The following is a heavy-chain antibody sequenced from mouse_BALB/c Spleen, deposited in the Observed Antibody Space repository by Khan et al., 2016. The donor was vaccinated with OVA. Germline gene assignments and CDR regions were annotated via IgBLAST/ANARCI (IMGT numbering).Heavy chain of an antibody. V-gene: IGHV1-20*02. CDR2: INPHIGET. D-gene: IGHD1-1*01. CDR1: GYSFTGYF. Sequence: VQLQQSGPELVKPGASVKISCKASGYSFTGYFMNWVMQSHGKSLEWIGRINPHIGETFYNQKFKGKATLTVDESSSTAHMELRSLASEDSAVYYCARIYRSDSDYWGQGTTLTVSS. CDR3: ARIYRSDSDY. J-gene: IGHJ2*01.